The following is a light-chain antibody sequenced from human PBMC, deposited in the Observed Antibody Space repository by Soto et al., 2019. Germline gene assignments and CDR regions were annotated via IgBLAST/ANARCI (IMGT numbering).Light chain of an antibody. CDR2: GAS. Sequence: EIVMTQSPATLSVSPGERATLSCRASQSVSSNLAWYQQKPGQAPRLLIYGASTRATGIPARFSGSGSGTEFTHTISSLQSEDFAVYYCQQYNNWPPATLGQGTKVEIK. CDR1: QSVSSN. CDR3: QQYNNWPPAT. V-gene: IGKV3-15*01. J-gene: IGKJ1*01.